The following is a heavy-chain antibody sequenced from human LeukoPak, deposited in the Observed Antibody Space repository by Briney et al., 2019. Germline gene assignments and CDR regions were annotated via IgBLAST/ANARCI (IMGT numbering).Heavy chain of an antibody. CDR1: GSTFSTYA. CDR3: AKDRNDDILTGYNWLDP. CDR2: IIDSGGAT. Sequence: GGSLRLSFSASGSTFSTYAMSGGRQAPRRGLECVSSIIDSGGATYYARSAKGRFPIPRDHPKNTLYLQMNSLRAEDTAVYYCAKDRNDDILTGYNWLDPWGQGALVTVSS. D-gene: IGHD3-9*01. J-gene: IGHJ5*02. V-gene: IGHV3-23*01.